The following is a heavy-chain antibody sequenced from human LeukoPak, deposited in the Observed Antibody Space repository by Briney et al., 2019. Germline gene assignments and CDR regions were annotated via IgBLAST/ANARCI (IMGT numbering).Heavy chain of an antibody. CDR2: IYYSGST. D-gene: IGHD1-26*01. J-gene: IGHJ4*02. V-gene: IGHV4-39*01. Sequence: PSETLSLTCTVSGGSISSSSYYWGWIRQPPGKGLEWIGSIYYSGSTYYNPSLKSRVTISVDTSKNQFSLKLSSVTAADTAVYYCARHSISGSYAAPFDYWGQGTLVTVSS. CDR3: ARHSISGSYAAPFDY. CDR1: GGSISSSSYY.